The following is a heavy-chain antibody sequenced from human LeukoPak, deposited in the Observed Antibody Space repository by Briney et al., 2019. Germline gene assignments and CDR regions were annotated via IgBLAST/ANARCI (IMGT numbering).Heavy chain of an antibody. Sequence: SETLSLTCTVSGVSISSFHWSWIRQPPGKGLEWIGYIYYSGSTNYNPSLKSRVTMSADTSTNQFSLNLSSVTAADTAVYYCARRGTSGWNFDYWGQGTLVTVSS. V-gene: IGHV4-59*08. J-gene: IGHJ4*02. CDR1: GVSISSFH. CDR2: IYYSGST. D-gene: IGHD6-19*01. CDR3: ARRGTSGWNFDY.